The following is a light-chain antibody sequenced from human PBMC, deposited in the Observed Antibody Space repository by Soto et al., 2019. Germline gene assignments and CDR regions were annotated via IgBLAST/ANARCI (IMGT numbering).Light chain of an antibody. V-gene: IGKV1-39*01. J-gene: IGKJ2*01. CDR2: AAS. CDR3: QQRYSSPYT. Sequence: DIQMTQSPSSLSASVGDRVTITCRASQTISSYLNWYQQRPGKAPNLLIYAASSLHSGVASRFSGSGSGTDFTLTISSLQPEDFATYYCQQRYSSPYTFGQGTKLEIK. CDR1: QTISSY.